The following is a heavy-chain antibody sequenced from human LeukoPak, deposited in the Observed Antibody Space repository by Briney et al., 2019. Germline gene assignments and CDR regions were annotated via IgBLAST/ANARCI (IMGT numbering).Heavy chain of an antibody. Sequence: SETLSLTCAVYGGSFSGYYWSWIRQPPGKGLEWIGEINHSGSTNYNPSLKSRVTISVDTSKNQFSLKLRSVTAADTAVYYCARARPVLLRYFDWLALSVSTNMKSNWFDPCGQGTLVTVSS. D-gene: IGHD3-9*01. J-gene: IGHJ5*02. CDR3: ARARPVLLRYFDWLALSVSTNMKSNWFDP. V-gene: IGHV4-34*01. CDR1: GGSFSGYY. CDR2: INHSGST.